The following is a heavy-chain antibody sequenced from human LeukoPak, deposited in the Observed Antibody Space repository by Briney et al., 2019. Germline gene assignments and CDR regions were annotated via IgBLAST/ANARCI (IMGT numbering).Heavy chain of an antibody. Sequence: SETLSLTCTVSGGSISSSSYYWGWIRQPPGKGLEWIGSIYYSGSTYYNPSLKSRVTISVDKSKNQFSLKLSSVTAADMAVYYCARDNGGGYCSSTSCYGIDYWGQGTLVTVSS. CDR3: ARDNGGGYCSSTSCYGIDY. J-gene: IGHJ4*02. V-gene: IGHV4-39*07. CDR2: IYYSGST. CDR1: GGSISSSSYY. D-gene: IGHD2-2*01.